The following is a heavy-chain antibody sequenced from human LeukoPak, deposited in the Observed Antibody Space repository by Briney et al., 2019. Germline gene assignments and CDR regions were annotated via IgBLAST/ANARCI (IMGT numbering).Heavy chain of an antibody. D-gene: IGHD1-26*01. J-gene: IGHJ5*02. V-gene: IGHV4-38-2*02. CDR3: TRLSHVAGAAKVSWFDP. CDR2: IYHSGTT. Sequence: SETLSLTCTVSAYSISNGFLWGWIRPPPGKGLEWIGSIYHSGTTYYNPSLKSRVTMSVDTSKNQFSLKLSSVTAADTAVYYCTRLSHVAGAAKVSWFDPWGQGTLVTVSS. CDR1: AYSISNGFL.